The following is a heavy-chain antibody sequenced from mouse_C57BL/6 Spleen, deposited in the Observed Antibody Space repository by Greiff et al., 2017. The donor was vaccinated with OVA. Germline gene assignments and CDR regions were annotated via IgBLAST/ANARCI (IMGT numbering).Heavy chain of an antibody. J-gene: IGHJ4*01. CDR1: GFTFSSYA. D-gene: IGHD1-1*01. V-gene: IGHV5-4*01. Sequence: EVQRVESGGGLVKPGGPLKLSCAASGFTFSSYAMSWVRQTPEKRLEWVATISDGGSYTYYPDNVKGRFTISRDNAKNNLYLQMSHLKSEDTAMYYCARDGGYYGSLPMDYWGQGTSVTVSS. CDR2: ISDGGSYT. CDR3: ARDGGYYGSLPMDY.